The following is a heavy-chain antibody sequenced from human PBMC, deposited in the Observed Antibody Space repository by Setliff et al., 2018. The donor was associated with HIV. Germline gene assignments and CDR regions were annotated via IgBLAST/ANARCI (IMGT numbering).Heavy chain of an antibody. J-gene: IGHJ3*02. V-gene: IGHV4-39*01. CDR2: IYYSGTT. CDR1: GDSISSSTFY. Sequence: PSETLSLTCTVSGDSISSSTFYWGWIRQPPGKGLEWIGSIYYSGTTYYNPSLKSRVAIPVDTSKNQFSLKLSSVTAADTAVYYCARPRLRGSGAFDIWGQGTMVTVSS. D-gene: IGHD2-21*01. CDR3: ARPRLRGSGAFDI.